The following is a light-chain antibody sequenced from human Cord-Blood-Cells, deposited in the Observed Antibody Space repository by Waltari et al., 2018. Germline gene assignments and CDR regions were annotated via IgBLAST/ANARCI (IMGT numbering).Light chain of an antibody. V-gene: IGKV1-39*01. J-gene: IGKJ4*01. CDR1: QSISSY. CDR3: QQSYSTPLT. CDR2: AAS. Sequence: VTITCRASQSISSYLNWYQQKPGKAPKLLIYAASSLQSGVPSRFSGSGSGTDFTLTISSLQPEDFATYYCQQSYSTPLTFGGGTKVEIK.